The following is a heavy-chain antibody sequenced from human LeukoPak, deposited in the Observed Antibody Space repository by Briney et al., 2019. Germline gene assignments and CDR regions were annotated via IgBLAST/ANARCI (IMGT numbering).Heavy chain of an antibody. D-gene: IGHD3-10*01. CDR2: ISDSGGST. CDR1: GFTFSSNG. V-gene: IGHV3-23*01. J-gene: IGHJ5*02. Sequence: GRTLRLSCAASGFTFSSNGKSWVRQAPGKGLEWVSVISDSGGSTNYADSVKGRFTMSRDNSKNTLYLQMNSLRADDTAVYYCAKTPGGSGPWWFDPWGQGTLVTVSS. CDR3: AKTPGGSGPWWFDP.